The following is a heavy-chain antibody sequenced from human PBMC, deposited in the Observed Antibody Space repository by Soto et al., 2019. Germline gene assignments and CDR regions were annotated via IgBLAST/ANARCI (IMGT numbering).Heavy chain of an antibody. J-gene: IGHJ4*02. Sequence: EVQLLESGGGLVQRGGSLRLSCAASGFSFSNYAMSWVRQAPGKGLEWVSALSASGLTTYYADSVKGRFTVSRDNSKNPMYLQMHSLRAEDAAVYYCEKFSTDYSGSSPFAYGGQGTQVTVSS. D-gene: IGHD6-6*01. CDR1: GFSFSNYA. CDR2: LSASGLTT. CDR3: EKFSTDYSGSSPFAY. V-gene: IGHV3-23*01.